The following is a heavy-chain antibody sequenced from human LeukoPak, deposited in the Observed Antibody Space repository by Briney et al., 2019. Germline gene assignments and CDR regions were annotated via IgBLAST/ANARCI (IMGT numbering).Heavy chain of an antibody. Sequence: GASVKVSCKASGYTFIGYNIHWVRQAPGQGLEWMGWINPNSGGTNYAQKFQGRVTMTRDTSISTAYMELSGLRPDDTAVYYCARVPRPRDPTSSAAHQPFDYWGQGTLVIVSS. V-gene: IGHV1-2*02. CDR3: ARVPRPRDPTSSAAHQPFDY. CDR1: GYTFIGYN. J-gene: IGHJ4*02. CDR2: INPNSGGT. D-gene: IGHD2-2*01.